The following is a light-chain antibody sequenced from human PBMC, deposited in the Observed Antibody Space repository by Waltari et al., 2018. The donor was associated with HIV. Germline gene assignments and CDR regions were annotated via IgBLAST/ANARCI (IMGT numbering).Light chain of an antibody. V-gene: IGLV1-51*01. CDR3: GTWDRSLSAAV. CDR2: DNN. Sequence: QSVLTRPPSVSAAPGQKVTISCSGSTSNIGNDYVSWYQHVPGAAPRLLIYDNNKRPSGIPDRFSGSRSGTSATLGITGLQTGDEAHYYCGTWDRSLSAAVFGGGTKLTVL. CDR1: TSNIGNDY. J-gene: IGLJ3*02.